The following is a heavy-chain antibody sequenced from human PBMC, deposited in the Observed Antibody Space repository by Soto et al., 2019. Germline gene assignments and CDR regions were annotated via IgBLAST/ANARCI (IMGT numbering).Heavy chain of an antibody. CDR3: AGGGSIVVATRRLMDV. D-gene: IGHD3-22*01. J-gene: IGHJ6*03. V-gene: IGHV4-39*01. Sequence: PSETLSLTCTVSGDSISSSHYYWGWIRQPPGKGLEWIGSIYYSGSTYYNPSLKSRVTISVDTSKNQFSLKLSSVTAADTAVYYCAGGGSIVVATRRLMDVWGKGTTVTVSS. CDR2: IYYSGST. CDR1: GDSISSSHYY.